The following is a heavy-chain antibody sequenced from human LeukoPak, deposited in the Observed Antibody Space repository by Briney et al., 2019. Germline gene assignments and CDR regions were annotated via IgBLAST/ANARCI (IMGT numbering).Heavy chain of an antibody. Sequence: SETLSLTCTVSGGSISSYYWSWIRQPPGKGLEWIGFIYYSGSTNYNPSLKSRVTISVDTSKNQFSLKLSSVTAADTAVYYCASSFSTDYYYCYMDVWGKGATVTVSS. J-gene: IGHJ6*03. CDR3: ASSFSTDYYYCYMDV. V-gene: IGHV4-59*01. CDR1: GGSISSYY. CDR2: IYYSGST. D-gene: IGHD1-26*01.